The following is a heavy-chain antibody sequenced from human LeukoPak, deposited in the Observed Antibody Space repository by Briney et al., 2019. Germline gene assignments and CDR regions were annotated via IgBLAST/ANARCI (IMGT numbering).Heavy chain of an antibody. J-gene: IGHJ6*02. Sequence: APVKVSCKASGYTFTSYDINWVRQATGQGLEWMGWMNPNSGNTGYAQKFQGRVTMTRNTSISTAYMELSSLRSEDTAVYYCARGPQNARNTRVLLWFGETRSYYYGMDVWGQGTTVTVSS. CDR2: MNPNSGNT. V-gene: IGHV1-8*01. D-gene: IGHD3-10*01. CDR3: ARGPQNARNTRVLLWFGETRSYYYGMDV. CDR1: GYTFTSYD.